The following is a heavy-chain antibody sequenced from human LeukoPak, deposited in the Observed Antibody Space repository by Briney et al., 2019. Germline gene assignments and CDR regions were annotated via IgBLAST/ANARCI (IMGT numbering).Heavy chain of an antibody. CDR3: ARAGDYGSGSCAFDM. CDR1: GFTFSSYA. V-gene: IGHV3-23*01. Sequence: PGGSLRLSCAASGFTFSSYAMSWVRQAPGKGLEWVSTISSGGGSTYYPDSVKGRFTISRDTSKNTLYLQMNSLRAEDTAVYYCARAGDYGSGSCAFDMWGQGTMVTVSS. D-gene: IGHD3-10*01. J-gene: IGHJ3*02. CDR2: ISSGGGST.